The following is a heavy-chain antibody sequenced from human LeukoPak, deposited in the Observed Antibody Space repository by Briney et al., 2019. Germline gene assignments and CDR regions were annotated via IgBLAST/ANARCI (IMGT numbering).Heavy chain of an antibody. CDR3: ARDERGIVVVPAAISYYYYGMDV. J-gene: IGHJ6*02. V-gene: IGHV3-48*02. D-gene: IGHD2-2*02. Sequence: GGSLRLSCAASGFTFSSYAMSWVRQAPGKGLEWVSYISSSSSTIYYADSVKGRFTISRDNAKNSLYLQMNSLRDEDTAVYYCARDERGIVVVPAAISYYYYGMDVWGQGTTVTVSS. CDR2: ISSSSSTI. CDR1: GFTFSSYA.